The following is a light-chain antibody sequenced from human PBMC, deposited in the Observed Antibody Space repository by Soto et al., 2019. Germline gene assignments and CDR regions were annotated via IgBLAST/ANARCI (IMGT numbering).Light chain of an antibody. V-gene: IGLV1-40*01. J-gene: IGLJ1*01. CDR2: GDT. Sequence: QSVLTQPPSVSGAPGQRVTISCTGSSSNIGPAYDVHWYQQLPGTAPKLLIYGDTNRPSGVPDRFSGSKSGTSASLAITGLQAEDEADDYFQSYESSLSAPVFGTGIKLTVL. CDR1: SSNIGPAYD. CDR3: QSYESSLSAPV.